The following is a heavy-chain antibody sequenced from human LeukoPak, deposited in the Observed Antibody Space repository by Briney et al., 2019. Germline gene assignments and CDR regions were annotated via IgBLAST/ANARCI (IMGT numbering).Heavy chain of an antibody. V-gene: IGHV1-46*01. CDR1: GYTFIRHW. D-gene: IGHD2-21*02. J-gene: IGHJ5*02. CDR2: INPKDGAT. CDR3: ARDHSNEMCGGDCFASWFDP. Sequence: ASAKVSCKTSGYTFIRHWMHWVRQAPGQGLEWMGIINPKDGATDFAQRFQGRVTMTTDTSTSTVYMELSSLRSEDTAVYYCARDHSNEMCGGDCFASWFDPWGQGTLVTVSS.